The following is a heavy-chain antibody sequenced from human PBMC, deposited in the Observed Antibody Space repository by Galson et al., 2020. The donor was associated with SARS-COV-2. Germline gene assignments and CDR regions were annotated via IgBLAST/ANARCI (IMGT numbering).Heavy chain of an antibody. Sequence: SETLSLTCTVSGGSISSGGYYWSWIRQHPGKGLEWIGYIYYSGSTYYNPSLKSRATISVDTSKNQFSLKLSSVTAADTPVYYCARAGRITIFGVVSNFDYWGQGTLVTVSS. V-gene: IGHV4-31*03. J-gene: IGHJ4*02. CDR1: GGSISSGGYY. CDR2: IYYSGST. D-gene: IGHD3-3*01. CDR3: ARAGRITIFGVVSNFDY.